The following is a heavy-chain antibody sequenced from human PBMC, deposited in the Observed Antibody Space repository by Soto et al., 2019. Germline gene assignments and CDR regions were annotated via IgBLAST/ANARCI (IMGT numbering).Heavy chain of an antibody. CDR2: IYPGDSDT. CDR3: ARWYRSGLYYLDY. V-gene: IGHV5-51*01. CDR1: GYSFTSYW. J-gene: IGHJ4*02. D-gene: IGHD6-19*01. Sequence: GESLKISCKGSGYSFTSYWIAWVRQMPGKGLECMGTIYPGDSDTRYSPSFQGQVTISADKSSAYLQWNSLEASDTAMYFCARWYRSGLYYLDYWGQGTLVTVSS.